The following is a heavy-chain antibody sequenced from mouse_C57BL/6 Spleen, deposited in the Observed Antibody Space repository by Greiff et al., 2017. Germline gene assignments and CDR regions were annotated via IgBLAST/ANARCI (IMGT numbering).Heavy chain of an antibody. CDR2: INPNNGGT. D-gene: IGHD2-10*02. J-gene: IGHJ2*01. CDR3: ARRYDNSYYFDY. V-gene: IGHV1-18*01. Sequence: VQLQQSGPELVKPGASVKIPCKASGYTFTDYNMDWVKQSHGKSLEWIGDINPNNGGTIYNQKFKGKATLTVDKSSSTAYMELRSLTSEDTAVYYCARRYDNSYYFDYWGQGTTLTVSS. CDR1: GYTFTDYN.